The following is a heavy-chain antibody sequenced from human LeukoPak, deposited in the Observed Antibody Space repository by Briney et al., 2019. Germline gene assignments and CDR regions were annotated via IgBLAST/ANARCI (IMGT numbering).Heavy chain of an antibody. Sequence: GGSLRLSCAASGFTFSSYAMSWVRQAPGKGLEWVSAISGSGGSTYYADSVKGRFTISRDNSKDTLYLQMNSLRAEDTAVYYCAILITMVRGVEDPWGQGTLVTVSS. V-gene: IGHV3-23*01. CDR3: AILITMVRGVEDP. CDR1: GFTFSSYA. CDR2: ISGSGGST. D-gene: IGHD3-10*01. J-gene: IGHJ5*02.